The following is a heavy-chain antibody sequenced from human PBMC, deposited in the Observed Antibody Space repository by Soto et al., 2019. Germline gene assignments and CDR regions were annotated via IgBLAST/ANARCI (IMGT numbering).Heavy chain of an antibody. D-gene: IGHD3-22*01. Sequence: QVQLQESGPGLVKPSETLSLTCTVSGGSVSSGSYYWSWIRQPPGKGLEWIGYIYYSGSTNYNPSLKSRVTISVDTSKTQFSLKLSSVTAADTAVYYCARGGYYSNYGMDVWGQGTTVTVSS. J-gene: IGHJ6*02. V-gene: IGHV4-61*01. CDR2: IYYSGST. CDR3: ARGGYYSNYGMDV. CDR1: GGSVSSGSYY.